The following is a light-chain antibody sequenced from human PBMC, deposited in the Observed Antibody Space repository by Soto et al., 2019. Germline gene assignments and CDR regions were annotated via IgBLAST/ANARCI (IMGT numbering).Light chain of an antibody. V-gene: IGLV1-47*02. J-gene: IGLJ1*01. CDR2: SNN. CDR3: AAWDDSLSCYV. CDR1: SYNIGSNY. Sequence: QSVLTQPPSASGTPGQRVTISCSGSSYNIGSNYVYWYQQLPGTAPKLLIYSNNQRPSGVPDRFSGSKSGTSASLAISGLRAEDEADYYCAAWDDSLSCYVFGTGTKLTVL.